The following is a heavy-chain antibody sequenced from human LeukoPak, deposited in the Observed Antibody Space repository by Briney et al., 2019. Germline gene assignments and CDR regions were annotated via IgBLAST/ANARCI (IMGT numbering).Heavy chain of an antibody. J-gene: IGHJ4*02. CDR1: GFSFSSFS. D-gene: IGHD6-19*01. Sequence: GGSLRLSCAASGFSFSSFSMNWVRQAPGKGLEWVSYISGGSSFTYCVDSVKGRFTISRDNAKNSLYLQMNSLRAEDTAVYYCARDLGYSSGPNYWGQGTRVTVSS. CDR2: ISGGSSFT. CDR3: ARDLGYSSGPNY. V-gene: IGHV3-21*01.